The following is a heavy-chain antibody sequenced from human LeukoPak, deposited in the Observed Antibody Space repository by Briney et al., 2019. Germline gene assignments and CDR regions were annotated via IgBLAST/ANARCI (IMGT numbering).Heavy chain of an antibody. CDR1: GYTFTSYG. CDR3: ARCRTSIVVVPAAIPQNFDY. V-gene: IGHV1-18*01. J-gene: IGHJ4*02. Sequence: ASVKVSCKASGYTFTSYGTSWVRQAPGQGLEWMGWISAYNGNTNYAQKLQGRVTMTTDTSTSTAYMELRSLRSDDTAVYYCARCRTSIVVVPAAIPQNFDYGGQGTLVTVSS. D-gene: IGHD2-2*02. CDR2: ISAYNGNT.